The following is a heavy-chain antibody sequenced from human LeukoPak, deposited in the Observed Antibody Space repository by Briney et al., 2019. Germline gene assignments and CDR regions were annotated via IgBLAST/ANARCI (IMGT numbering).Heavy chain of an antibody. D-gene: IGHD2-2*01. J-gene: IGHJ6*03. V-gene: IGHV5-51*01. CDR3: ARHREYQLLNDYYYYMDV. CDR1: GYSFTSYW. Sequence: GESLKISCKGSGYSFTSYWIGWVRQMPGKGLEWMGIIYPGDSDTRYSPSFQGQVTISADKSISTAYLQWSSLKASDTAMYYCARHREYQLLNDYYYYMDVWGKGTTVTVSS. CDR2: IYPGDSDT.